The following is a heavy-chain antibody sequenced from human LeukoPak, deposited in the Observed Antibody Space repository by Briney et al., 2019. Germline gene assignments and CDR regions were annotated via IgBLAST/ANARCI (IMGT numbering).Heavy chain of an antibody. CDR1: GFTFSSYA. J-gene: IGHJ4*02. CDR2: ISGSGGST. CDR3: AKSHLQIAAANFDY. Sequence: GGSLRLSCAASGFTFSSYAMSWVRQAPGKGLEWVSAISGSGGSTHYAVSVRGRFTISRDNSKNTLYLQMNSLRAQDTAVYYCAKSHLQIAAANFDYWGLGTLVAVSS. D-gene: IGHD6-13*01. V-gene: IGHV3-23*01.